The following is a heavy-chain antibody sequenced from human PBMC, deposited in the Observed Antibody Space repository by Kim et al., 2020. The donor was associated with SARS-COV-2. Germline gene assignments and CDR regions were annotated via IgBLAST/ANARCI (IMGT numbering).Heavy chain of an antibody. V-gene: IGHV1-8*01. Sequence: ASVKVSCKASGYTFTSYDLNWVRQATGQGLEWMGWMNPNIGKAGYAQKFQGRVTMTMDPSITTAYMELSSLRSEDTAVYYCARGVRTISNYDYWGQGTLVTVSS. CDR2: MNPNIGKA. D-gene: IGHD3-9*01. J-gene: IGHJ4*02. CDR3: ARGVRTISNYDY. CDR1: GYTFTSYD.